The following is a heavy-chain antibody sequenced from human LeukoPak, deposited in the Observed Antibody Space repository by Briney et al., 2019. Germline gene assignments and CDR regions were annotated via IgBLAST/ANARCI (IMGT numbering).Heavy chain of an antibody. J-gene: IGHJ4*02. D-gene: IGHD6-13*01. Sequence: GGSLTLSCAASGFTFSDYYMSWIRQAPGKGLEWLSYISRTGSHTPYADSVKGRFTVSRDNAKNSLSLELNSLRVDDTAIYYCARVGSTAEAGTPDYWGQGTLVTVSS. CDR1: GFTFSDYY. CDR2: ISRTGSHT. CDR3: ARVGSTAEAGTPDY. V-gene: IGHV3-11*06.